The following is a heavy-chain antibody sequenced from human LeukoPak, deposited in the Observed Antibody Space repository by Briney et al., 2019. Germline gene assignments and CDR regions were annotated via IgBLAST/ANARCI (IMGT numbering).Heavy chain of an antibody. D-gene: IGHD3-22*01. Sequence: PGGSLRLSCAASGFTFTSHAIHWVRQAPGKGLEWVAVIWYDGSNKYYADSVKGRFTISRDNSKNTLYLQMNSLRAEDTAVYYCAKSDSSGYYYAEGGSFDYWGQGTLVTVSS. CDR3: AKSDSSGYYYAEGGSFDY. CDR1: GFTFTSHA. V-gene: IGHV3-33*06. J-gene: IGHJ4*02. CDR2: IWYDGSNK.